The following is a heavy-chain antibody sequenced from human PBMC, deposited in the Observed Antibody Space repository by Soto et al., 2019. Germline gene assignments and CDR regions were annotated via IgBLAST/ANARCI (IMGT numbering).Heavy chain of an antibody. CDR3: ATAMNYYGSGSYYIPYYFDY. CDR1: GYTLTELS. V-gene: IGHV1-24*01. J-gene: IGHJ4*02. Sequence: GASVKVSCKVSGYTLTELSMHWVRQAPGKGLEWMGGFDPEDGETIYAQKFQGRVTMTEDTSTDTAYMELSSLRSEDTAVYYCATAMNYYGSGSYYIPYYFDYWGQGTLVTVSS. D-gene: IGHD3-10*01. CDR2: FDPEDGET.